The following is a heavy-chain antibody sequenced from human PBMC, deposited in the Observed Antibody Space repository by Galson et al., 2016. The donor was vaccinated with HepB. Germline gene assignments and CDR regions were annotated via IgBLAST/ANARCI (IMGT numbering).Heavy chain of an antibody. CDR3: ARVHDSGPCYYPSDY. CDR1: GFTYSDYY. D-gene: IGHD3-22*01. V-gene: IGHV3-11*01. Sequence: SLRLSCAAAGFTYSDYYMTWVRQAPGKGLEWIAYISGRGTAAYYADSVEGRFTISRDNVDNSLYLQLNSLRVEDTAVYYCARVHDSGPCYYPSDYWGQGTLVTVSS. J-gene: IGHJ4*02. CDR2: ISGRGTAA.